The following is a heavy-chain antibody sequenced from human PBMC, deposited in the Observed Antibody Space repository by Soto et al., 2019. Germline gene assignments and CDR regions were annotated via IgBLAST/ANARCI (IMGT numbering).Heavy chain of an antibody. CDR3: ARGQVLRFLEWLKGSYYYGMDV. Sequence: ASVKVSCKASGYTFTSYDINWVRQATGQGLEWMGWMNPNSGNTGYAQKFQGRVTVTRNTSISTAYMELSSLRSEDTAVYYCARGQVLRFLEWLKGSYYYGMDVWGQGTTVTVSS. V-gene: IGHV1-8*01. CDR1: GYTFTSYD. J-gene: IGHJ6*02. CDR2: MNPNSGNT. D-gene: IGHD3-3*01.